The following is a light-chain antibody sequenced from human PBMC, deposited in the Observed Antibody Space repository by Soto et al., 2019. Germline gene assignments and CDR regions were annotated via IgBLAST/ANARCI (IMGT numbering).Light chain of an antibody. J-gene: IGKJ1*01. Sequence: AIQMTPSPSSLSASVGDRVTLTCLASQGIRNDLGWYQQKPGKAPKLLIYAASSLQSGVPSRFSGSGSGTDFTLTISSLQPEDFATYYCLQDYNYPWTFGQGTKVDI. CDR3: LQDYNYPWT. CDR2: AAS. CDR1: QGIRND. V-gene: IGKV1-6*01.